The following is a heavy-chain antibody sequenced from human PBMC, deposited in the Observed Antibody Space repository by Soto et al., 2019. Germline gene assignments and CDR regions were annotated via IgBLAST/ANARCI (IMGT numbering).Heavy chain of an antibody. J-gene: IGHJ5*02. V-gene: IGHV3-21*01. Sequence: EVQLVESGGGLVKPGGSLRLSCAASGFTFSSYSMNWVRQAPGKGLEWVPSISSSSSYTYYADSVKGRFTISRDNAKNSLYLQMNSLRAEDTAVYYCARTQSGTTTPRRYNWFDPWGQGTLVTVSS. D-gene: IGHD1-7*01. CDR3: ARTQSGTTTPRRYNWFDP. CDR2: ISSSSSYT. CDR1: GFTFSSYS.